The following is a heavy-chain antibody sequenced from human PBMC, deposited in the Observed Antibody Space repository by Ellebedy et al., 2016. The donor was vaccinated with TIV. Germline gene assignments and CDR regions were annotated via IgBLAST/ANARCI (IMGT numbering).Heavy chain of an antibody. CDR1: GFSFGGLA. CDR2: ISGAGDIT. CDR3: AKDYSSVSYYYMDV. J-gene: IGHJ6*03. V-gene: IGHV3-43*02. D-gene: IGHD2-21*01. Sequence: GESLKISXEASGFSFGGLAMHWVRQAPGKGPHWVSSISGAGDITYYAESARGRFTISRDNGKNSLYLQMNSLRPEDTALYYCAKDYSSVSYYYMDVWGKGTTVIVSS.